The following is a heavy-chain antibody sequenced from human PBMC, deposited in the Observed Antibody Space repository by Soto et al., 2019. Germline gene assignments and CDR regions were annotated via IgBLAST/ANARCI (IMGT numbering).Heavy chain of an antibody. J-gene: IGHJ6*02. Sequence: PVGSLRLSCAASGFTVSRSYMSWVRQAPGKGLEWVSVIYRGDDTHYADSVKGRFTLSSDNSKNTLYLQMNSLRAEDTAVYYCVRETESEPWIYYGMDVCGQGTTVTVSS. D-gene: IGHD1-26*01. CDR1: GFTVSRSY. CDR2: IYRGDDT. V-gene: IGHV3-53*01. CDR3: VRETESEPWIYYGMDV.